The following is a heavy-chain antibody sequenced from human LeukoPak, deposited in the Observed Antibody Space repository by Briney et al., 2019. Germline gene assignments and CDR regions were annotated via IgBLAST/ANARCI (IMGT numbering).Heavy chain of an antibody. D-gene: IGHD5-12*01. CDR2: IYVSGST. CDR3: ARIVATIQTRVAWLAGYYYYMDV. CDR1: CGSISRYY. V-gene: IGHV4-59*01. Sequence: PSETLSLTHSVSCGSISRYYWSWIRQPPGKGLEWMGYIYVSGSTNYNPSLKSRGTISVDTSKNQFSLKLSSVTAADTAVYYCARIVATIQTRVAWLAGYYYYMDVWGKGTTVTVSS. J-gene: IGHJ6*03.